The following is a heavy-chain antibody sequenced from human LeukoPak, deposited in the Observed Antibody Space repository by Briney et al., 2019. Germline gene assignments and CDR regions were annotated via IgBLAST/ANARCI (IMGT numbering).Heavy chain of an antibody. CDR2: ISSSGSTI. CDR3: ARGPLAAAGTVFDY. V-gene: IGHV3-48*03. CDR1: GFTFSSYE. J-gene: IGHJ4*02. D-gene: IGHD6-13*01. Sequence: PGGSLRLSCAASGFTFSSYEMNWVRQAPGKGLEWVSYISSSGSTIYYADSVKGRFTISRDNAKNSLYLQMNSLRAEDTAVYYCARGPLAAAGTVFDYWGQGTLVTVSS.